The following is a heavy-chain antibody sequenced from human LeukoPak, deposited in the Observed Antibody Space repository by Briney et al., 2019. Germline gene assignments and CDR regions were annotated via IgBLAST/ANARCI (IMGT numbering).Heavy chain of an antibody. D-gene: IGHD6-19*01. CDR1: GFTFTHYG. CDR3: ARDSSGWYSSTLDY. V-gene: IGHV3-23*01. Sequence: GGSLRLSCAASGFTFTHYGMNWVRQAPGKGLEWVSGLTSSGASTYYADSVKGRFTISRDNSKNTLYLQMNSLRAEDTAVYYCARDSSGWYSSTLDYWGQGTLVTVSS. CDR2: LTSSGAST. J-gene: IGHJ4*02.